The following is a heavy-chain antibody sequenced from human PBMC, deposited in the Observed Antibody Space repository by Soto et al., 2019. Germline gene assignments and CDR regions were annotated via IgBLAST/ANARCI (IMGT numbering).Heavy chain of an antibody. Sequence: HPGGSLRLSCAASGFNFNTYGMSWVRQAPGKGLEWVSGISDSGDSRYYADSVKGRFTISRDDSKNTLYLQMNSLRAEDTAVYYCAKDWTHFDYWGQGTLVTVSS. D-gene: IGHD3-3*01. J-gene: IGHJ4*02. CDR1: GFNFNTYG. CDR2: ISDSGDSR. V-gene: IGHV3-23*01. CDR3: AKDWTHFDY.